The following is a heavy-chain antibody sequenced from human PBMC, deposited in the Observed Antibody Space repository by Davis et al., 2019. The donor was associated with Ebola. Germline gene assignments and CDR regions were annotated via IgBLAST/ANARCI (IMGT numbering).Heavy chain of an antibody. V-gene: IGHV1-18*01. CDR1: GYTFTSYG. CDR2: ISAYNGNT. J-gene: IGHJ5*02. Sequence: AASVKVSCKASGYTFTSYGISWVRQAPGQGLEWMGWISAYNGNTNYAQKLKGRVTVTTDTSTSTAYMELRSLRSDDTAVYYCARSITMVRPNNWFDPWGQGTLVTVSS. CDR3: ARSITMVRPNNWFDP. D-gene: IGHD3-10*01.